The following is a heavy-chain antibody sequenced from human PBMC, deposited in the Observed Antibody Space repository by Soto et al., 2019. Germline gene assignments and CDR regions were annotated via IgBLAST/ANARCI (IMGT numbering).Heavy chain of an antibody. CDR2: INAYNGNT. V-gene: IGHV1-18*01. CDR3: ARDVGYGLIDY. D-gene: IGHD5-18*01. CDR1: GYAFTSYG. Sequence: ASVKVSCKASGYAFTSYGISWVRQAPGQGLEWMGWINAYNGNTNYAQKFRGRVTMTTDTSTSTAYMELRSLRSDDTAVYYCARDVGYGLIDYWGQGALVTVSS. J-gene: IGHJ4*02.